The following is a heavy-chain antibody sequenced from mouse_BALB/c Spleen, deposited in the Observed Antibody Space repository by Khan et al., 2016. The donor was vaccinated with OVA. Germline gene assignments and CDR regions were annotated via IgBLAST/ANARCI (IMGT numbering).Heavy chain of an antibody. Sequence: QVQLQQSGAELAKPGASVKMSCKASGYTFTSYWMHWVKQRPGQGLEWIGYINPSTGYTEYNQKFKDKATLTADKSSSTAYMQLSSLTSEDSAVYYCASYDGRSYYFDYWGQGTTLTVSS. CDR2: INPSTGYT. CDR3: ASYDGRSYYFDY. CDR1: GYTFTSYW. V-gene: IGHV1-7*01. J-gene: IGHJ2*01. D-gene: IGHD1-1*01.